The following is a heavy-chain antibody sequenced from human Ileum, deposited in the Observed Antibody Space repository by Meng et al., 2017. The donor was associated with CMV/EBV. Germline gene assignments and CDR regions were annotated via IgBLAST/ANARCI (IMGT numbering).Heavy chain of an antibody. D-gene: IGHD6-19*01. J-gene: IGHJ4*02. Sequence: QITLKESGPTLVKPTQTLTLTCTFSGFSFSTRGVGVGWIRQPPGKALEWLALIYWDEDKGYSPSLKRRLTITKDTSKNQVVLTMTNVDPVDTATYYCAHIPRGYTGGWGYFDYWGQGTLVTVSS. V-gene: IGHV2-5*02. CDR3: AHIPRGYTGGWGYFDY. CDR2: IYWDEDK. CDR1: GFSFSTRGVG.